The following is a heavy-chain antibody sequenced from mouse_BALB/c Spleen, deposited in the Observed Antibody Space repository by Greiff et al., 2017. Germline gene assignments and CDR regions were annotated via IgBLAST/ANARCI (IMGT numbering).Heavy chain of an antibody. D-gene: IGHD2-4*01. Sequence: QVQLQQYGAELVRPGASVTLSCKASGYTFTDYEMHWVKQTPVHGLEWIGAIDPETGGTAYNQKFKGKATLTADKSSSTAYMELRSLTSEDSAVYYCTSTMITNYWGQGTTLTVSS. V-gene: IGHV1-15*01. J-gene: IGHJ2*01. CDR2: IDPETGGT. CDR1: GYTFTDYE. CDR3: TSTMITNY.